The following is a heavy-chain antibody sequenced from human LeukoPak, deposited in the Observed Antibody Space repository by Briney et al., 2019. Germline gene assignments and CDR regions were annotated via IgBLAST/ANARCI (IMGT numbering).Heavy chain of an antibody. J-gene: IGHJ4*02. V-gene: IGHV3-23*01. D-gene: IGHD1-1*01. CDR3: AKGGTVLFDY. Sequence: GGSLRLSCAASGFTFSSYTMNWVRQAPGKGLEWVSGISDIGDSTYYADSVKGRFTISRDNSKNTLYLQMNSLRAEDTAVYYCAKGGTVLFDYWGQGTLVTVSS. CDR1: GFTFSSYT. CDR2: ISDIGDST.